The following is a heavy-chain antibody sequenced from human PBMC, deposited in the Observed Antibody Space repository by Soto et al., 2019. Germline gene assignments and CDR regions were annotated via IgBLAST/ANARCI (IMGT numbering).Heavy chain of an antibody. Sequence: WTWIRQSPGTGLEWIGYVHYSGSIMYNPAFKSRVTISVDTSKNQLSLHLTSVTDADTAVYSCVREDDGGDREYYGLDVWGQGTTFTVS. CDR2: VHYSGSI. CDR3: VREDDGGDREYYGLDV. J-gene: IGHJ6*02. D-gene: IGHD3-16*01. V-gene: IGHV4-30-4*08.